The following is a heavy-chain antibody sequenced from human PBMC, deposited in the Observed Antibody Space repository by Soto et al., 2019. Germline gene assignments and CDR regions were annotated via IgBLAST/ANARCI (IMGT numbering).Heavy chain of an antibody. V-gene: IGHV3-23*01. CDR3: ANEIAVAEG. CDR2: ISCSGGST. D-gene: IGHD6-19*01. J-gene: IGHJ4*02. Sequence: EVQLLESGGGLVQPGGSLRLSCAASGFTFSSYAMSWVRQSPGTGLEWVSAISCSGGSTYYAESVKGRFTISRDNSKNTLYLQMNSLRAEDTAVYYCANEIAVAEGWGQGTLVTVSS. CDR1: GFTFSSYA.